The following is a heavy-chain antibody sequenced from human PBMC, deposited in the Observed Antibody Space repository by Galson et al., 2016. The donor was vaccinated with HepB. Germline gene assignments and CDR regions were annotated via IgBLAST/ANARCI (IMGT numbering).Heavy chain of an antibody. CDR1: GFTVTSNY. V-gene: IGHV3-53*01. CDR2: IYSGGST. Sequence: SLRLSCAASGFTVTSNYMSWVRQAPGKGLEWVSLIYSGGSTYYADSAKGRFTISRDNSNNTLYLQMNSLRVEDTAVYYCGRGGTRGSPHGVDVWGQGTTVTVSS. CDR3: GRGGTRGSPHGVDV. J-gene: IGHJ6*02. D-gene: IGHD1-7*01.